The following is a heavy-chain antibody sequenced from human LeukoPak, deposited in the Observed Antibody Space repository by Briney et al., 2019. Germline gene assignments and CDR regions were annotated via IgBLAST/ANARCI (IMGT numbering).Heavy chain of an antibody. J-gene: IGHJ4*02. D-gene: IGHD6-13*01. CDR2: ISSSGSTI. CDR1: GFTFSDYY. Sequence: GGSLRLSCAASGFTFSDYYMSWIRQAPGKGLEWVSYISSSGSTIYYADSVKGRFTISRDNAKNSLYLQMNSLRAEDTAVYYCARAKRSGYSSWCYHYWGQGTLVTVSS. CDR3: ARAKRSGYSSWCYHY. V-gene: IGHV3-11*01.